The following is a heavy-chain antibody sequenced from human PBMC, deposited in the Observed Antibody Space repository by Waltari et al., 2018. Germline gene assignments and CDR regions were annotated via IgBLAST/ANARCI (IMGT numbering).Heavy chain of an antibody. CDR1: GDSRSRYY. D-gene: IGHD3-9*01. V-gene: IGHV4-59*01. CDR2: IYYSGST. Sequence: QVQLQESGPGLVKPSEPLSLTCTVSGDSRSRYYWSWIRQPPGKGLEWIGYIYYSGSTNYNPSLKSRVTISVDTSKNQFSLKLSSVTAADTAVYYCARTRITIFYYFDYWGQGTLVTVSS. CDR3: ARTRITIFYYFDY. J-gene: IGHJ4*02.